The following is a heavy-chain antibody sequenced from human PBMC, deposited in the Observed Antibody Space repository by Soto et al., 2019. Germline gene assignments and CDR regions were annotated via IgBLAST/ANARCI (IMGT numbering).Heavy chain of an antibody. CDR1: GFTFSSYG. J-gene: IGHJ5*02. CDR3: SIDTYYHDRSGYYIFDD. CDR2: ISYDGSNE. D-gene: IGHD3-22*01. Sequence: QVQLVESGGGVVQPGRSLRLSCAVSGFTFSSYGMHWVRQAPGKGLEWVAHISYDGSNEHYVDSVKGRFTISRDNSKNTLYLQMNSLRPEDTAVYYCSIDTYYHDRSGYYIFDDWGQGTLVTVSS. V-gene: IGHV3-30*03.